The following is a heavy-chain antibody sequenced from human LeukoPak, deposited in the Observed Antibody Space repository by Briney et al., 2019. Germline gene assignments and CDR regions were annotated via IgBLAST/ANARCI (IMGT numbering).Heavy chain of an antibody. J-gene: IGHJ3*02. V-gene: IGHV4-59*01. CDR1: GGSISSYY. Sequence: SETLSLTCTVSGGSISSYYWSWIRQPPGKGLEWIGYIYYSGSTNYNPSLKSRATISVDTSKNQFSLKLSSVTAADTAVYYCAGQIWGSSAFDIWGQGTMVTVSS. CDR3: AGQIWGSSAFDI. D-gene: IGHD7-27*01. CDR2: IYYSGST.